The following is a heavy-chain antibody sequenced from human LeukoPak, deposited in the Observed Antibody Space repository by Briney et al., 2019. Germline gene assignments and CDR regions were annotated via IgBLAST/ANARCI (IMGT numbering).Heavy chain of an antibody. J-gene: IGHJ6*03. D-gene: IGHD3-10*01. CDR3: ARGRGAYYYYMDV. CDR1: GFTVSSNY. V-gene: IGHV3-53*01. Sequence: GGSLRLSCAASGFTVSSNYMSWVRQAPGKGLEWVSVIYSGGTTYYADSVKGRFTISRDNSKNTLYLQMNSLRAEDTAVYYCARGRGAYYYYMDVRGKGTTVTVSS. CDR2: IYSGGTT.